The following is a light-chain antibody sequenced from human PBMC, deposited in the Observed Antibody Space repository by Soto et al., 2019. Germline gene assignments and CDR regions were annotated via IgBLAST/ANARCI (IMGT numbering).Light chain of an antibody. CDR1: RSISSW. J-gene: IGKJ1*01. V-gene: IGKV1-5*01. CDR3: QQYNSYPWT. CDR2: DAS. Sequence: DIQMTQSPSTLSVSVGDRVTITCRASRSISSWLAWYQQKPGKAPKLLIYDASSLESGVPSRFSGSGSGTEFTLTISSLQPDDFATYYCQQYNSYPWTFGQGTKVDI.